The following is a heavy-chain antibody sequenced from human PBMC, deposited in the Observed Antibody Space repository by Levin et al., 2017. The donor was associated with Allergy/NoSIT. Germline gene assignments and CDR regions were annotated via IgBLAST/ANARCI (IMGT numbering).Heavy chain of an antibody. CDR1: GGSISSGGYY. V-gene: IGHV4-31*03. CDR2: IYYSGST. D-gene: IGHD3-22*01. CDR3: ARDGGSGYYNDAFDI. J-gene: IGHJ3*02. Sequence: SETLSLTCTVSGGSISSGGYYWSWIRQHPGKGLEWIGYIYYSGSTYYNPSLKSRVTISVDTSKNQFSLKLSSVTAADTAVYYCARDGGSGYYNDAFDIWGQGTMVTVSS.